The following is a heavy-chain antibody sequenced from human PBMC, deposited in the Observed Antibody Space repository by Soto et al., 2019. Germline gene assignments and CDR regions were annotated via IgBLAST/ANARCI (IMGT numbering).Heavy chain of an antibody. CDR3: ARAVLPATAPFDY. CDR2: IYYSGST. Sequence: QVQLQESGPRLVKPSETLSLTCIVSGGSISSYYWSWIRQPPGKGLEWIGSIYYSGSTNYNPSLKSRVTISVDTSKNQFSLKLSSVTAADTAVYYCARAVLPATAPFDYWGQGTLVTVSS. J-gene: IGHJ4*02. V-gene: IGHV4-59*01. D-gene: IGHD2-2*01. CDR1: GGSISSYY.